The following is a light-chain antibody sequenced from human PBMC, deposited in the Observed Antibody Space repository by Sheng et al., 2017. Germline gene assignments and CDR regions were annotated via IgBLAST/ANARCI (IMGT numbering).Light chain of an antibody. V-gene: IGKV3-15*01. Sequence: ETVMTQSPATLSVSPGERATLSCRASQSVFSNLAWYQQKPGQAPRLLIYGASTRATGVPARFSGSGSGTEFTLTISSLQSEDFAVYYCQQYNYWPPLTFGGGTEGGDQT. J-gene: IGKJ4*01. CDR1: QSVFSN. CDR2: GAS. CDR3: QQYNYWPPLT.